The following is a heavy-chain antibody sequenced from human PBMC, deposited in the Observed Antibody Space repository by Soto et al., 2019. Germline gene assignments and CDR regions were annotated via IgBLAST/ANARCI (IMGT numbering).Heavy chain of an antibody. CDR2: IYYSGST. CDR3: ARDRHNNCIDP. Sequence: QVQLQESGPGLVKPSQTLSLTCTVSGASMSSVGYYWTLIRQSPGKGLEWIGYIYYSGSTYYNTSLDSRVAISLDTSRSNFSLTLKSVSAADKAIYYGARDRHNNCIDPWGQGTLVTVSS. V-gene: IGHV4-31*03. CDR1: GASMSSVGYY. J-gene: IGHJ5*02.